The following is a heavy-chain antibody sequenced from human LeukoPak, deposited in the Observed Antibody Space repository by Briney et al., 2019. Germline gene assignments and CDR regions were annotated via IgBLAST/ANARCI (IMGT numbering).Heavy chain of an antibody. Sequence: GASVKVSCKASGGTFSSYAISWVRQAPGQGLEWMGGIIPIFGTANYAQKFQGRVTITTDESTSTAYMELSSLRSEDTAVYYCARHTSYYYYYYMDVWGKGTTVTVSS. V-gene: IGHV1-69*05. CDR1: GGTFSSYA. D-gene: IGHD2/OR15-2a*01. CDR3: ARHTSYYYYYYMDV. CDR2: IIPIFGTA. J-gene: IGHJ6*03.